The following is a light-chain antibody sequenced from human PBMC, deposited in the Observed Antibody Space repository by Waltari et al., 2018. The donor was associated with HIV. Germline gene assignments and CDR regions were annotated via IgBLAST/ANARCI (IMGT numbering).Light chain of an antibody. J-gene: IGLJ2*01. CDR2: SNN. V-gene: IGLV1-44*01. Sequence: QSVLTQPPSASGPPGQRVTPPSSGSSPTIGNIPVECYQQFPGTPPKLLIYSNNQRHSGVPDRISGSKSGTSASLAIGGLQSDDEADYYCASWEDSLHGPVFGGGTKLTVL. CDR1: SPTIGNIP. CDR3: ASWEDSLHGPV.